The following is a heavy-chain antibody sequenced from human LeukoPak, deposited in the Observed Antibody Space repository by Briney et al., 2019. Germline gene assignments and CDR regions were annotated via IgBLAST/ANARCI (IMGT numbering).Heavy chain of an antibody. CDR1: GGSISSSAYY. V-gene: IGHV4-39*01. J-gene: IGHJ5*02. CDR2: IYYSGTT. CDR3: ARPGRTTLIRGASHWFDP. Sequence: SETLSLTCTVSGGSISSSAYYWGWIRQPPGKGLEWIGSIYYSGTTYYNPSLKSRVTMSVDTSRNQFSLRLKSVTAADTAVYFCARPGRTTLIRGASHWFDPWGQGTLVTVSS. D-gene: IGHD3-10*01.